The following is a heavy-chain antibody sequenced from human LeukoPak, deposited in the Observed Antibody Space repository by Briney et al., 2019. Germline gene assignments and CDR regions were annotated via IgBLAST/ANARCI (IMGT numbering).Heavy chain of an antibody. CDR3: ARESPVAAVGRSWFDP. J-gene: IGHJ5*02. D-gene: IGHD6-13*01. CDR1: GFTLSSYA. Sequence: GGSLRLSCAASGFTLSSYAMSWVRQAPGKGLEWVSTISGGGVTTYYADSVKGRLTISRDNSKNTVSLQMNSLRDDDTAVYFCARESPVAAVGRSWFDPWGQGTLVTVSS. V-gene: IGHV3-23*01. CDR2: ISGGGVTT.